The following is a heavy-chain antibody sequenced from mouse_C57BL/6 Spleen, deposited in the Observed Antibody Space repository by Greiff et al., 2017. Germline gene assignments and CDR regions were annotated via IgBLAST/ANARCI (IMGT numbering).Heavy chain of an antibody. CDR2: ISYDGSN. V-gene: IGHV3-6*01. CDR1: GYSITSGYY. J-gene: IGHJ2*01. CDR3: ARVGDDGWDFDY. D-gene: IGHD2-3*01. Sequence: EVQLQQSGPGLVKPSQSLSLTCSVTGYSITSGYYWNWIRQFPGNKLEWMGYISYDGSNNYNPSLKNRISITRDTSKNQFFLKLNSVTTEDTATYYCARVGDDGWDFDYWGQGTTLTVSS.